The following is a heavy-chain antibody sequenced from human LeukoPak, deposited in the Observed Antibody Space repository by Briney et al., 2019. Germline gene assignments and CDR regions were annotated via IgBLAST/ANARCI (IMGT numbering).Heavy chain of an antibody. CDR3: ARSRGYDFWSGYSFDY. V-gene: IGHV1-69*13. CDR1: GGTFSSYA. J-gene: IGHJ4*02. Sequence: SVKVSCKASGGTFSSYAISWVRQAPGQGLEWMGGIIPIFGTANYAQKFQGRVTITADESTSTAYMELSSLRSEDTAVYYCARSRGYDFWSGYSFDYWGQGTLVTISS. CDR2: IIPIFGTA. D-gene: IGHD3-3*01.